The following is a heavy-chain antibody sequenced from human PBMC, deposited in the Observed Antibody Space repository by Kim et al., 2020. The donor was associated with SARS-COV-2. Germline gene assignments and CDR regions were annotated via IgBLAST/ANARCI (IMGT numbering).Heavy chain of an antibody. V-gene: IGHV3-21*01. CDR1: GFTFSSYS. Sequence: GGSLRLSCAASGFTFSSYSMNWVRQAPGKGLEWVSSISSSSSYIYYADSVKGRFTISRDNAKNSLYLQMNSLRAEDTAVYYCARVWFHGGNSGSHGGWGQGTLVTVSS. CDR3: ARVWFHGGNSGSHGG. D-gene: IGHD2-21*02. J-gene: IGHJ4*02. CDR2: ISSSSSYI.